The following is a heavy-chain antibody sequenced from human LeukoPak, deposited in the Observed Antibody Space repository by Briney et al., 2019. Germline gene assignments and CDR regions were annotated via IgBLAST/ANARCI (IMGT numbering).Heavy chain of an antibody. CDR2: INHSGST. D-gene: IGHD3-9*01. CDR1: GVSFSGYY. J-gene: IGHJ6*02. CDR3: ARALRYFDWLRYYYGMDV. V-gene: IGHV4-34*01. Sequence: SETLSLTCAVYGVSFSGYYWSWIRQPPGKGLEWIGEINHSGSTNYNPSLKSRVTISVDTSKNQFSLKLSSVTAADTAVYYCARALRYFDWLRYYYGMDVWGQGTTVTVSS.